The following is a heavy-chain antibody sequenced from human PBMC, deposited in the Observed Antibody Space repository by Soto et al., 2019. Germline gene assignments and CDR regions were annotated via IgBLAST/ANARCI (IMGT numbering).Heavy chain of an antibody. CDR1: GYTFTSYG. Sequence: QVQLVQSGAEVKKPGASVKVSCKASGYTFTSYGISWVRQAPGQGLEWMGRISLYDDNTDYAQKFLGRVTMTTDTSTNTAFMELGSLRSDDTAVYYWVRDILVAPPDAFDIWGQGTMVTVSS. J-gene: IGHJ3*02. CDR3: VRDILVAPPDAFDI. CDR2: ISLYDDNT. D-gene: IGHD3-22*01. V-gene: IGHV1-18*01.